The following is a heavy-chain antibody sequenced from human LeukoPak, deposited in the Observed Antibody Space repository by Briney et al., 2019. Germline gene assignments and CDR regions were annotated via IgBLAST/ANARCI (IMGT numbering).Heavy chain of an antibody. V-gene: IGHV3-66*01. D-gene: IGHD6-6*01. CDR2: IYRGGNT. CDR1: GFTFSSYA. CDR3: ARVGSYSSASLGIDY. J-gene: IGHJ4*02. Sequence: GGSLRLSCAASGFTFSSYAMSWVRQAPGKGLEWVSFIYRGGNTYYADSVKGRFSISRDDSKNMVYLQLNSLRAEDTAVYYCARVGSYSSASLGIDYWGQGTLVTVSS.